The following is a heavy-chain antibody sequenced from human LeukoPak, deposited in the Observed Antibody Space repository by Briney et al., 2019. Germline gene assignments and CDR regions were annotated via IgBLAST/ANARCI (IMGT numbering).Heavy chain of an antibody. CDR1: GFTFSSYS. J-gene: IGHJ6*03. CDR2: ISSSSSYI. V-gene: IGHV3-21*01. Sequence: GGSLRLSCAASGFTFSSYSMHWVRQAPGKGLEWVSSISSSSSYIYYADSVKGRFTISRDNAKNSLYLQMNSLRAEDTAVYYCARERDYYDSGGPYMDVWGKGTTVTVSS. D-gene: IGHD3-22*01. CDR3: ARERDYYDSGGPYMDV.